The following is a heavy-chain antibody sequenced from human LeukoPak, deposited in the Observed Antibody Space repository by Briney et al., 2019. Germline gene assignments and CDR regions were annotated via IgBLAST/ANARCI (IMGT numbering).Heavy chain of an antibody. CDR1: GGSFSGYY. J-gene: IGHJ4*02. V-gene: IGHV4-34*01. D-gene: IGHD5-12*01. CDR3: ASIVATIDY. CDR2: INHSGST. Sequence: SETLSLTCAVYGGSFSGYYWSWIRQPPGKGLEWIGEINHSGSTNYNPSLKSRVTISVDTSKNQISLKLSSVTAADTAVYYCASIVATIDYWGQGTLVTVSS.